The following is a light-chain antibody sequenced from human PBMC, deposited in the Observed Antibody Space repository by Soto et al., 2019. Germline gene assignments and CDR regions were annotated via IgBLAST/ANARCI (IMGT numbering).Light chain of an antibody. V-gene: IGKV3-15*01. J-gene: IGKJ1*01. CDR3: HQSFSAPQT. Sequence: EIVMTQSPATLSVSPGERATLPCRASQSVSSNLAWYQQKPGQAPRLLIYGASTRATGIPARFSGSGSGTDFTLTISNLQPEDFATYSCHQSFSAPQTFGQGNKVDI. CDR1: QSVSSN. CDR2: GAS.